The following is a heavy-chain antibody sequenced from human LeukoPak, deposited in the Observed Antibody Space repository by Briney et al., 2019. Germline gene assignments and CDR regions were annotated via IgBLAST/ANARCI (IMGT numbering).Heavy chain of an antibody. CDR3: ARKPTHSGYDY. Sequence: SQTLSLTCAISGDSVSSNRAAWSWIRQSPSRGLEWLGRTYYRSKWYIDYAPSVKSRITIDPDASKNQVSLQVRSVTPEDTAVYYCARKPTHSGYDYWGRGTLVTVSS. CDR2: TYYRSKWYI. V-gene: IGHV6-1*01. CDR1: GDSVSSNRAA. D-gene: IGHD5-12*01. J-gene: IGHJ4*02.